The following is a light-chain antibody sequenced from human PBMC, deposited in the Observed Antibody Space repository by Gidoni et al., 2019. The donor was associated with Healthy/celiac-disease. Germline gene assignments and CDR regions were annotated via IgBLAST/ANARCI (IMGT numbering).Light chain of an antibody. Sequence: IRITQSPSSLSASTGDRVTITCRASQGISSYLAWYQQKPGKAPKLLIYAASTLQSGVPSRFSGSGSGTDFTLTISCLQSEDFATYYCQQYYSYPLTFGPGTKVDIK. CDR2: AAS. CDR3: QQYYSYPLT. V-gene: IGKV1-8*01. CDR1: QGISSY. J-gene: IGKJ3*01.